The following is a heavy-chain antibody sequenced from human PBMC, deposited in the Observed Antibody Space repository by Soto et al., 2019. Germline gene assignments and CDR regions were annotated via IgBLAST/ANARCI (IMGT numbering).Heavy chain of an antibody. CDR2: ISGSGGST. D-gene: IGHD4-4*01. Sequence: HPGGSLRLSCAASGFTFSSYAMSWVRQAPGKGLEWVSTISGSGGSTDYADSVKGRFTISRDNSKNTLYLQMNSLRAEDTAVYYCAKDHFLSSNWPGAFDIWGQGTMVTVSS. J-gene: IGHJ3*02. CDR3: AKDHFLSSNWPGAFDI. V-gene: IGHV3-23*01. CDR1: GFTFSSYA.